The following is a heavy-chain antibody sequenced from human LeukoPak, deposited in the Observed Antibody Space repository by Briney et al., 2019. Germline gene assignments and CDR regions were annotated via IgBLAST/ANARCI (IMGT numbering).Heavy chain of an antibody. CDR2: TRNKAESYKI. V-gene: IGHV3-72*01. Sequence: GGSLRLSCAASGFTFSDHYINWVRQAPGRGLEWVGRTRNKAESYKIEYAASVKGRFTISRDDSKKSLYLQMNSLKTEDTAVYYCATDPLSGSCHFDYWGQGTLVTVSS. CDR1: GFTFSDHY. J-gene: IGHJ4*02. CDR3: ATDPLSGSCHFDY. D-gene: IGHD2-15*01.